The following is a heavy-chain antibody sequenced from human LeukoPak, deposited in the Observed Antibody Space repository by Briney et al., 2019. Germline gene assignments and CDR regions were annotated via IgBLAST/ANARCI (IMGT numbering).Heavy chain of an antibody. Sequence: SQTLSLTCAVSGDIVSTNSVAWHWIRQSPSRGLEWLGRTSYRSKLYNDYAVSVKSRITITPDTSKNQFSLQLNSVTPEDTAVYYCAREAEITRFDYWGQGTLVTVSS. CDR2: TSYRSKLYN. J-gene: IGHJ4*02. CDR1: GDIVSTNSVA. V-gene: IGHV6-1*01. CDR3: AREAEITRFDY. D-gene: IGHD5-24*01.